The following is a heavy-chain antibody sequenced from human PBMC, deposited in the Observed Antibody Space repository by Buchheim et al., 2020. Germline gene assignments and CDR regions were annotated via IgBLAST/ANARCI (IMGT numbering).Heavy chain of an antibody. CDR2: ISSSSSTI. CDR1: GFTFSSYS. CDR3: ASPGRGGARYYYYGMDV. D-gene: IGHD1-1*01. Sequence: EVQLVESGGGLVQPGGSLRLSRAASGFTFSSYSMNWVRQAPGKGLEWVSYISSSSSTIYYADSVKGRFTISRDNAKNSLYLQMNSLRAEDTAVYYCASPGRGGARYYYYGMDVWGQGTT. J-gene: IGHJ6*02. V-gene: IGHV3-48*01.